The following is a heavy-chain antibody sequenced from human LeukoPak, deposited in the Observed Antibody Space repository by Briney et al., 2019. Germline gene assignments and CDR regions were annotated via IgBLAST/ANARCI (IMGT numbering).Heavy chain of an antibody. CDR3: ARDISGYDYFDY. CDR1: GGSISSYY. V-gene: IGHV4-59*01. D-gene: IGHD5-12*01. Sequence: PSETLSLTCTVSGGSISSYYWSWIRQPPGKGLEWSGYIYYSGSTNYNPSLKSRVTISVDTSKNQFSLKLSSVTAADTAVYYCARDISGYDYFDYWGQGTLVTVSS. J-gene: IGHJ4*02. CDR2: IYYSGST.